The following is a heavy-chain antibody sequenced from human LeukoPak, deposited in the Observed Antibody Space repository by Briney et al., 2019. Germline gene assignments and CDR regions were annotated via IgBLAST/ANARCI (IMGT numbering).Heavy chain of an antibody. J-gene: IGHJ4*02. V-gene: IGHV3-48*03. D-gene: IGHD2-2*01. CDR1: GFTFSSYE. CDR3: ARDRYCSSTNCYRDFDY. CDR2: ISSSGSTI. Sequence: GGSLRLSCAASGFTFSSYEMNWVRQAPGKGLEWVSYISSSGSTIYYADSVKGRFTISRDNAKNSLYLQMNSLRAEDTAVYYCARDRYCSSTNCYRDFDYWGQGTLDTVSS.